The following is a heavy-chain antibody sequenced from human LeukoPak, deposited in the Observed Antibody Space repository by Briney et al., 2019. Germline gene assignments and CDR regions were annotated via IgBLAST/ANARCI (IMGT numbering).Heavy chain of an antibody. D-gene: IGHD4-17*01. CDR2: IYPGDSDT. CDR3: YFDY. Sequence: RGESLKISCKGSGYSFTSYWIGWVRQMPGIGLEWMGIIYPGDSDTRYSPSFQGQVTISADKSISTAYFCARRRNHDYDDYGRYYFDYWGQGTLVTVSS. V-gene: IGHV5-51*01. CDR1: GYSFTSYW. J-gene: IGHJ4*02.